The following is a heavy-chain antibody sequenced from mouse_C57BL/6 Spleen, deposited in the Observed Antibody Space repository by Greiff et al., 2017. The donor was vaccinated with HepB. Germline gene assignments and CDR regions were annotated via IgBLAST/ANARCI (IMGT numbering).Heavy chain of an antibody. CDR2: IDPSDSET. CDR3: ARGEIYYGTNYYAMDY. V-gene: IGHV1-52*01. Sequence: QVQLQQPGAELVRPGSSVKLSCKASGYTFTSYWMHWVKQRPIQGLEWIGNIDPSDSETHYNQKFKDKATLTVDKSSSTAYMQLSSRTSEDSAVYYCARGEIYYGTNYYAMDYWGQGTSVTVSS. CDR1: GYTFTSYW. D-gene: IGHD2-1*01. J-gene: IGHJ4*01.